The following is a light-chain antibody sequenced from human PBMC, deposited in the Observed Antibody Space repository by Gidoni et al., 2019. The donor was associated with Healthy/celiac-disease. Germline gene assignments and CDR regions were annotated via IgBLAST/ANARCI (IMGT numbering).Light chain of an antibody. CDR2: EVS. CDR1: SSDVGGYNY. CDR3: SSYTSSSGYV. V-gene: IGLV2-14*01. J-gene: IGLJ1*01. Sequence: QSALPQPASLSGSPGQSITISCTGTSSDVGGYNYVSWYQQHPGKAPKLMIYEVSNRPSGVSNRFSGSKSGNTASLTISGLQAEDEADYYCSSYTSSSGYVFGTGTKVTVL.